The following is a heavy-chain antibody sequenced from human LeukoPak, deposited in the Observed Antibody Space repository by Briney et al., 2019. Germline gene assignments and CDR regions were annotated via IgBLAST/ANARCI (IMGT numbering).Heavy chain of an antibody. CDR1: GGSFSGYY. CDR3: ARLSRGYYYYYYYMDV. J-gene: IGHJ6*03. D-gene: IGHD6-25*01. Sequence: NPSETLSLTCAVYGGSFSGYYWSWIRQPPGKGLEWIGEINHSGSTNYNPSLKSRVTISVDTSKNQFSLKLSSVAAADTAVYYCARLSRGYYYYYYYMDVWGKGTTVTVSS. V-gene: IGHV4-34*01. CDR2: INHSGST.